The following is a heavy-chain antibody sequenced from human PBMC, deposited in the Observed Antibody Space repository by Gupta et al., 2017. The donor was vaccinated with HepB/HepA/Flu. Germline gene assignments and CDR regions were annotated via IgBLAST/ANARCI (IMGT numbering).Heavy chain of an antibody. Sequence: EVQLEESGGGLVQPGGSLRLSCAASGFTFSSNYMNWVRQAPGKGLEWVSVIYSGGSTYYAESVKGRFTISRDNSKNTLYLQMNSLRAEDTSVYYGARGKGSSVFSDYWGQGTVVTVSS. CDR2: IYSGGST. J-gene: IGHJ4*02. CDR3: ARGKGSSVFSDY. D-gene: IGHD2-2*01. CDR1: GFTFSSNY. V-gene: IGHV3-66*01.